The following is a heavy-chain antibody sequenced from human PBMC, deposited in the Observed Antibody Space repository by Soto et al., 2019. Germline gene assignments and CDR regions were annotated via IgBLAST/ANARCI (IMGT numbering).Heavy chain of an antibody. J-gene: IGHJ4*02. CDR3: VRYRRTEAEGFTLDY. Sequence: LCLTCTVSGDSVNNYYWSWVLQPPGKRLEWIGYLYYTGSTTYNPSLESRVTMSVDTSKNQFSLKLSSVNAADTAVYYCVRYRRTEAEGFTLDYWGRGTLVTVSS. V-gene: IGHV4-59*02. CDR2: LYYTGST. D-gene: IGHD6-13*01. CDR1: GDSVNNYY.